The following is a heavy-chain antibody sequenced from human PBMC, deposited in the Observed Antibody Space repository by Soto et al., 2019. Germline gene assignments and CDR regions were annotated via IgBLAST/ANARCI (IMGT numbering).Heavy chain of an antibody. CDR3: ARPYYYDSSGYRIDWYFDL. Sequence: SETLSLTCTVTGDSISSRSYYWGWIRQPPGKGLEWIGSIYYSGSTYNNPSLKSRVTISVDTSKNQFSLKLSSVTAADTAVYYCARPYYYDSSGYRIDWYFDLWGRGTLVTVSS. CDR2: IYYSGST. CDR1: GDSISSRSYY. D-gene: IGHD3-22*01. J-gene: IGHJ2*01. V-gene: IGHV4-39*01.